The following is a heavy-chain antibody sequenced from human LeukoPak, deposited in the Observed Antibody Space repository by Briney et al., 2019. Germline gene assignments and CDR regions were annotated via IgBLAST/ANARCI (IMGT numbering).Heavy chain of an antibody. J-gene: IGHJ3*02. CDR1: GFTFSSYA. V-gene: IGHV3-23*01. CDR2: ISGSGGST. Sequence: PGGSLRLSCAASGFTFSSYAMSWVRQAPGKGLEWVSAISGSGGSTYYADSVKGRFTISRDNSKNTLYLQMNSRRAEGTAVYYCAKDGGITGTTGAFDIWGQGTMVTVSS. CDR3: AKDGGITGTTGAFDI. D-gene: IGHD1-7*01.